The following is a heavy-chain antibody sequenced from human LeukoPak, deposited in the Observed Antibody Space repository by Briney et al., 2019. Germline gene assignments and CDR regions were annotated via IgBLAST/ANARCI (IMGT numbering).Heavy chain of an antibody. J-gene: IGHJ4*02. CDR3: AKDVGKWESLHFFDY. V-gene: IGHV3-21*04. CDR1: GFTFSSYS. Sequence: GGSLRLSCAASGFTFSSYSMNRVRQAPGKGLEWVSSISSSSSYIYYADSVKGRFTISRDDSRNTLYLQMNSLRGDDTAVYYCAKDVGKWESLHFFDYWGQGTLVTVSS. D-gene: IGHD1-26*01. CDR2: ISSSSSYI.